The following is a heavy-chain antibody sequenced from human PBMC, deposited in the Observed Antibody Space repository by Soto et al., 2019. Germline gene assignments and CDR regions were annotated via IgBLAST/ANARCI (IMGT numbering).Heavy chain of an antibody. CDR1: GGSISSYY. V-gene: IGHV4-59*01. J-gene: IGHJ4*02. CDR3: ARSDGRY. Sequence: SETLSLTCTVSGGSISSYYWSWIRQPPGKGLEWIGYIYYSGSTNYNPPLKSRVTISVDTSKNQFSLKLSSVTAADRAVYYCARSDGRYWGQGTLVTVS. CDR2: IYYSGST.